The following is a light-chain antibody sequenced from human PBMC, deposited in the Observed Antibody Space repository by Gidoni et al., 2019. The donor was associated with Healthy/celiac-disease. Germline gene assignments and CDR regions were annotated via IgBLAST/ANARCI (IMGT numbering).Light chain of an antibody. V-gene: IGLV2-14*01. Sequence: QTALTQPASVSGSPGQSITITCTGTSSDVGGYNYVSWYQQHPGKAPKLMIYDVSNRPSGVSNRFSGSKSGNTASLTISGLQAEDEADYYCSSYTSSSTPHYVFGTGTKVTVL. J-gene: IGLJ1*01. CDR3: SSYTSSSTPHYV. CDR2: DVS. CDR1: SSDVGGYNY.